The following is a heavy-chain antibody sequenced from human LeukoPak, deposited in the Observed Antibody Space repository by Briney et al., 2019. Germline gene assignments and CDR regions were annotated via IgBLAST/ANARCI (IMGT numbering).Heavy chain of an antibody. CDR2: IYYSGST. Sequence: SETLSLTCTVPGGSISSSSYYWGWIRQPPGKGLEWIGSIYYSGSTYYNPSLKSRVTISVDTSKNQFSLKLSSVTAADTAVYYCASVYYDILTGFYGMDVWGQGTTVTVSS. D-gene: IGHD3-9*01. J-gene: IGHJ6*02. CDR1: GGSISSSSYY. CDR3: ASVYYDILTGFYGMDV. V-gene: IGHV4-39*07.